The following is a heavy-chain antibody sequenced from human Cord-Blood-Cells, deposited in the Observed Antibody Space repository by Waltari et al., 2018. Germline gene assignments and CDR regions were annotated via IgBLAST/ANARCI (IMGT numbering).Heavy chain of an antibody. J-gene: IGHJ5*02. CDR3: ARGYNWNYNWFDP. CDR1: GGSFSGSY. V-gene: IGHV4-34*01. Sequence: QVQLQQWGAGLLMPSETLSLTCAVYGGSFSGSYWSWIPQPPGKGLEWIGEINHSGSTNYNPSLKSRVTISVDTSKNQFSLKLSSVTAADTAVYYCARGYNWNYNWFDPWGQGTLVTVSS. CDR2: INHSGST. D-gene: IGHD1-7*01.